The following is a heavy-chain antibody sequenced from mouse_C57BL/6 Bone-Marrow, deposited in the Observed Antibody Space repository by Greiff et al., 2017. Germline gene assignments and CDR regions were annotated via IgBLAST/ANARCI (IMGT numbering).Heavy chain of an antibody. CDR2: IYPRDGST. Sequence: QVQLQQSGPELVKPGASVKLSCKASGYTFTSYDINWVKQRPGQGLEWIGWIYPRDGSTKYNEKFKGKATLTVDTSSSTAYMELHILTSEDSAVYFWASPRTTVVDPYWYFDVWGTGTTVTVSS. J-gene: IGHJ1*03. CDR1: GYTFTSYD. CDR3: ASPRTTVVDPYWYFDV. D-gene: IGHD1-1*01. V-gene: IGHV1-85*01.